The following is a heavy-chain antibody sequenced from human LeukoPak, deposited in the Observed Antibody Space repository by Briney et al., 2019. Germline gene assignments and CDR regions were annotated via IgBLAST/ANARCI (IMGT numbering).Heavy chain of an antibody. CDR1: GGSISSYY. J-gene: IGHJ4*02. CDR2: IYYSGST. V-gene: IGHV4-59*01. Sequence: PSETLSLTCTVSGGSISSYYWSWIRQPPGKGPEWIGYIYYSGSTNYNPSLKSRVTISVDTSKNQFSLKLSSVTAADTAVYYCARAGGYSSGYAYWGQGTLVTVSS. D-gene: IGHD3-22*01. CDR3: ARAGGYSSGYAY.